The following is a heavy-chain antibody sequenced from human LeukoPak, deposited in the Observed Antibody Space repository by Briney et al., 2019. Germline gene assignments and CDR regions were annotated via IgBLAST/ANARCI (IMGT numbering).Heavy chain of an antibody. Sequence: PGGSLRLSCAASGFTFSSYAINWVRQAPGKGLEWVSLISGSGASTYYPDSVKGRFTIFRDNSKNTLSLQMNSLRAEDTAVYYCAPDLRGSAWSLDDWGQGTLVTVSS. CDR2: ISGSGAST. V-gene: IGHV3-23*01. CDR3: APDLRGSAWSLDD. D-gene: IGHD6-13*01. CDR1: GFTFSSYA. J-gene: IGHJ4*02.